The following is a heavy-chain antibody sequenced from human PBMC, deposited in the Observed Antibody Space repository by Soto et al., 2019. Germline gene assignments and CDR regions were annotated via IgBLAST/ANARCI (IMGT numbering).Heavy chain of an antibody. CDR3: AKEKGFGGVRKGMDV. J-gene: IGHJ6*02. CDR2: INWNSGSI. V-gene: IGHV3-9*01. D-gene: IGHD3-16*01. CDR1: GFTFDDYA. Sequence: EVQLVESGGGLVQPGRSLRLSCAASGFTFDDYAMHWVRQAPGKGLEWVSGINWNSGSIGYADSVKGRFTISRDNAKNSLYLQMNSLRTEDTAFYYCAKEKGFGGVRKGMDVWGQGTTVHVS.